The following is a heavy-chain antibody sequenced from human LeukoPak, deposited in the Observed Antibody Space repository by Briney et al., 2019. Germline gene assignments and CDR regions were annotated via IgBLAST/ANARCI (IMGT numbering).Heavy chain of an antibody. Sequence: KASETLSLTCTVSGGSISSSSYYWGWIRQLPGKGLEWIGSIYYSGSTYYNPSLKSRVTISVDTSKNQFSLKLSSVTAADTAVYYCARGLIYYYGMDVWGQGTTVTVSS. CDR3: ARGLIYYYGMDV. J-gene: IGHJ6*02. V-gene: IGHV4-39*01. CDR1: GGSISSSSYY. CDR2: IYYSGST.